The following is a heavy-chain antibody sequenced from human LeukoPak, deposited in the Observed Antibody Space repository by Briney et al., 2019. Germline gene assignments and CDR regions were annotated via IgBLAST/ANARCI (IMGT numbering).Heavy chain of an antibody. D-gene: IGHD6-19*01. CDR1: GYTFTNFG. CDR2: ITPYNGNT. CDR3: AREGGMAVAAYFDY. Sequence: GASVKVSCKASGYTFTNFGISWVRQAPGQGLEWMGWITPYNGNTNYAQKLQGRVTLTTDTSTSTAYMELSSLRSDDTAVYYCAREGGMAVAAYFDYWGQGTLVTVSS. J-gene: IGHJ4*02. V-gene: IGHV1-18*01.